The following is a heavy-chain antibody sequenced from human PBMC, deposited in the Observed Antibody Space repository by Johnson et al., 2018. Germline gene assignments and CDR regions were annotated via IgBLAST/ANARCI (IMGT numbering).Heavy chain of an antibody. D-gene: IGHD2-15*01. Sequence: QVQLVQSGGGVVQPGRSLRLSCGASGFTFSNYGMHWVRQAPGKGLEWVAVIWFDGNNDNYADSVRGRFTISRELSKSTLYLQLKTLRAGDTALYYYPRDSWDYSFYYYGMDVWGQGTTVTVSS. CDR1: GFTFSNYG. J-gene: IGHJ6*02. CDR3: PRDSWDYSFYYYGMDV. CDR2: IWFDGNND. V-gene: IGHV3-33*01.